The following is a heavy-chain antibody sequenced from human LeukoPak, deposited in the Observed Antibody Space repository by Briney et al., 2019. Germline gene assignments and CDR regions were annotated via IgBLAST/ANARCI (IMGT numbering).Heavy chain of an antibody. D-gene: IGHD3-10*01. CDR1: GFTFSSYW. CDR3: AEDRKQPYYGSGSGNYYNYNWDV. CDR2: IKQDGSEK. Sequence: GGSLRLSCAASGFTFSSYWMSWVRQAPGKGLEWVANIKQDGSEKYYVDSVKGRFTISRDNAKNSLYLQMNSLRAEDTAVYYCAEDRKQPYYGSGSGNYYNYNWDVWGKGTKVTISS. V-gene: IGHV3-7*01. J-gene: IGHJ6*03.